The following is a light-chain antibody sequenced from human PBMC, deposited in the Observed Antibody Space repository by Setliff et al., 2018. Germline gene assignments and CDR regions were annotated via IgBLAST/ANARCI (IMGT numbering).Light chain of an antibody. V-gene: IGLV2-11*01. J-gene: IGLJ1*01. CDR1: SSDVGRYNF. Sequence: QSVLTHPRSVSGSPGQSVTISCTGTSSDVGRYNFVSWYQQHPGKAPKLIIYDVTKRPSGVPDRFSGSKSGNTASLTISGLQAEDEADYSCCSYADTYISVFGTGTKVTVL. CDR2: DVT. CDR3: CSYADTYISV.